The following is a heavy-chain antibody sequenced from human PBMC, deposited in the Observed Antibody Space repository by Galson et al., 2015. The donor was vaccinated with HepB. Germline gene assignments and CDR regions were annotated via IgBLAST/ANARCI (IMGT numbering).Heavy chain of an antibody. CDR2: INPNRGGT. Sequence: SVKVSCKASGYTFTGYYMHWVRQAPGQGLEWMGWINPNRGGTNYAQKFQGRVTMTRDTSISTAYMELSRLRSEDTAVYYCAREQTYYYDSSGYEPDAFDIWGQGTMVTVSS. CDR3: AREQTYYYDSSGYEPDAFDI. CDR1: GYTFTGYY. V-gene: IGHV1-2*02. J-gene: IGHJ3*02. D-gene: IGHD3-22*01.